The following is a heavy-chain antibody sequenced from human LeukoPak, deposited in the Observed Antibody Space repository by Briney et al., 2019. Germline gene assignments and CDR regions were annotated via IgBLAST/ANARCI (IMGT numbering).Heavy chain of an antibody. CDR1: GGTFSSDA. Sequence: SVKVSCKASGGTFSSDAISWVRQAPGQGLEWMGRIIPILGIANYAQKFQGRVTITADKSTSTAYVELSSLRSEDTAVYYCARDYYDSSGYYPYYFDYWGQGTLVTVSS. V-gene: IGHV1-69*04. CDR2: IIPILGIA. D-gene: IGHD3-22*01. J-gene: IGHJ4*02. CDR3: ARDYYDSSGYYPYYFDY.